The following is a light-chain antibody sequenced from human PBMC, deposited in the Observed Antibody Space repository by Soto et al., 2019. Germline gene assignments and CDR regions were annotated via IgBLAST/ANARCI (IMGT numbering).Light chain of an antibody. CDR3: SSYTGGSTLKL. CDR1: SSDVGVYKY. V-gene: IGLV2-14*01. CDR2: EVS. Sequence: QSVLTQPASVSGSPGQSITISCTGTSSDVGVYKYVSWYQQHPGKAPKLMIYEVSNRPSGVSNRFSGSKSGNTASLTISGLQAEDEADYYCSSYTGGSTLKLFGGGTKVTVL. J-gene: IGLJ3*02.